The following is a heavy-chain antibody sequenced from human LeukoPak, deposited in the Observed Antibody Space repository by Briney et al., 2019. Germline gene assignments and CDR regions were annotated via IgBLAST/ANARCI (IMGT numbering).Heavy chain of an antibody. CDR1: GFTFSDYY. V-gene: IGHV3-11*04. Sequence: EGSLRLSCAASGFTFSDYYMSWVRQAPGKGLEWVSHISSSGRTIYYADSVKGRFTISRDSAKNSLYLQMNSLRAEDTAVYYCARPDCSSTSCYEFDSWGQGTLVTVSS. D-gene: IGHD2-2*01. CDR2: ISSSGRTI. J-gene: IGHJ4*02. CDR3: ARPDCSSTSCYEFDS.